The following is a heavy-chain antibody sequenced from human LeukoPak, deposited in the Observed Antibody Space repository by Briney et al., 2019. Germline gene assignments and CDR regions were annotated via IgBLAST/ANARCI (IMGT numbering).Heavy chain of an antibody. D-gene: IGHD2-2*01. V-gene: IGHV3-7*01. J-gene: IGHJ5*02. CDR1: GFTFSSYW. Sequence: PGGSLRLSCAASGFTFSSYWMSWVRQAPGKGLEWVANIKQDGSERYYVDSVKGRFTISRDNAKNSLYLQMNSLRAEDTAVYFCARVVTPRYCSTTSCYWKGWFDPWGQGTLVTVSS. CDR3: ARVVTPRYCSTTSCYWKGWFDP. CDR2: IKQDGSER.